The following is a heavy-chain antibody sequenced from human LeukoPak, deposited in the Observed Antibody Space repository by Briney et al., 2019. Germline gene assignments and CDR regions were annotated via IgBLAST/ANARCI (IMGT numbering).Heavy chain of an antibody. CDR2: IYYSGNT. D-gene: IGHD6-19*01. Sequence: SETLSLTCTVSGGSTSSGSYYWGWIRQPPGKGLEWIGSIYYSGNTYYNPSLKSRVTIFVDTSKNQFSLKLSSVTAADTAVYYCARHHRQWLPPNWFDPWGQGTLVTVSS. V-gene: IGHV4-39*01. J-gene: IGHJ5*02. CDR1: GGSTSSGSYY. CDR3: ARHHRQWLPPNWFDP.